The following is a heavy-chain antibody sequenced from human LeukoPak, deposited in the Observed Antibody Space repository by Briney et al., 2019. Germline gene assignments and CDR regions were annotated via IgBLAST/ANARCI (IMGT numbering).Heavy chain of an antibody. D-gene: IGHD3-3*01. CDR1: GFTFSSYS. V-gene: IGHV3-21*01. J-gene: IGHJ6*03. CDR2: ISSSSSYI. CDR3: ARSSILEWLPYYYYYMDV. Sequence: GGSLRLSCAAYGFTFSSYSMNWVRQAPGKGLEWVSSISSSSSYIYYADSVKGRFTSSRDNAKNSLYLQMNSLRAEDTAVYYCARSSILEWLPYYYYYMDVWGKGTTVTVSS.